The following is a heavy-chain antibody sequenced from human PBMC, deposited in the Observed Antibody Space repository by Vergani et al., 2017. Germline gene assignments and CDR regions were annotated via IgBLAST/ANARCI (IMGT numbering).Heavy chain of an antibody. Sequence: EVQLLESGGGLVQPGGSLRLSCAASGFTLSSYAMSWVRQAPGKGLEWVSRINSDGSSTSYGASVKGRFTISRDHAKNPLYLQMKSLRAEDTPVYYWARDGSYDILTGYYNREYFQHWGQGTLVTVSS. D-gene: IGHD3-9*01. CDR1: GFTLSSYA. J-gene: IGHJ1*01. CDR3: ARDGSYDILTGYYNREYFQH. CDR2: INSDGSST. V-gene: IGHV3-74*01.